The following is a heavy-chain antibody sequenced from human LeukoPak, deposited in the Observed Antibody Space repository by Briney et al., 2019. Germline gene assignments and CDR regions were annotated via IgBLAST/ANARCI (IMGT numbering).Heavy chain of an antibody. Sequence: SETLSLTCAVYGGSLSGYYWSWIRQPPGKGLEWIGEIHHSGSTNYNPSLKSRVTRSVDTSKNQFSLKLSSVTAADTAVYYCARGEYFDWLYRSQYYFDYWGQGTLVTVSS. D-gene: IGHD3-9*01. CDR1: GGSLSGYY. J-gene: IGHJ4*02. CDR2: IHHSGST. V-gene: IGHV4-34*01. CDR3: ARGEYFDWLYRSQYYFDY.